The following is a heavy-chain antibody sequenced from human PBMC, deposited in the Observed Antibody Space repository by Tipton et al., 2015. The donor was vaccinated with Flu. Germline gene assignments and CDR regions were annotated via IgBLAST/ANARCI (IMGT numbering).Heavy chain of an antibody. CDR2: INQDGSEK. J-gene: IGHJ4*02. CDR1: GFTFSTFW. D-gene: IGHD6-6*01. CDR3: ARAVGSSSPY. Sequence: SLRLSCAASGFTFSTFWMHWVRQAPGKGLEWVANINQDGSEKYYVDSVKGRFTISRDNAKNSLYLQMNSLRGEDTAVYYCARAVGSSSPYWGQGALVTVSS. V-gene: IGHV3-7*01.